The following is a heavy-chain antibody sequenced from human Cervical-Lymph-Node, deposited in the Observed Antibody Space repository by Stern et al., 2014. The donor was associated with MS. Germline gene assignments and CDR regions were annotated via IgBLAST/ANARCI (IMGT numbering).Heavy chain of an antibody. V-gene: IGHV4-59*01. CDR2: IYYSGST. J-gene: IGHJ4*01. Sequence: QVQLQESGPGLVKPSETLSLTCTVSGGSITNYYWSWIRQPPGKGLEWIGYIYYSGSTNYNPSLKSRVTIAVDTAKNQFSLKLSSVTAADTAVYYCARDKGXXXXWGQGTLVTVSS. CDR3: ARDKGXXXX. CDR1: GGSITNYY.